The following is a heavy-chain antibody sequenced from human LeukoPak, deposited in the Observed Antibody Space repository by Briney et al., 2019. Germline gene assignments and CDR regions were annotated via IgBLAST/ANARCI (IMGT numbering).Heavy chain of an antibody. D-gene: IGHD2-15*01. CDR1: GFTFSNYA. Sequence: GGSLRLSCAASGFTFSNYAMSWVRQAPGKGLEWVSAISGSGGSTYYADSVKGRFTISRDNSKNTLYLQMNSLRAEDTAVYYCAKDGVVVAATYALDYWGQGTLVTVSS. J-gene: IGHJ4*02. CDR3: AKDGVVVAATYALDY. V-gene: IGHV3-23*01. CDR2: ISGSGGST.